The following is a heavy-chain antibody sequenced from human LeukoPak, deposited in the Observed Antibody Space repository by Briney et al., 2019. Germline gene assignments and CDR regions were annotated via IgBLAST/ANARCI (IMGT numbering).Heavy chain of an antibody. CDR1: GFTFSSYG. CDR3: AKASSAGDSSSWNY. D-gene: IGHD6-13*01. Sequence: GGSLRLSCAASGFTFSSYGMSWVRQAPGKGLEWVSAISGSGGSTYYADSVKGRFTISRDNSKKTLHLQMNSLRAEDTAIYYCAKASSAGDSSSWNYWGQGILVTVSS. V-gene: IGHV3-23*01. J-gene: IGHJ4*02. CDR2: ISGSGGST.